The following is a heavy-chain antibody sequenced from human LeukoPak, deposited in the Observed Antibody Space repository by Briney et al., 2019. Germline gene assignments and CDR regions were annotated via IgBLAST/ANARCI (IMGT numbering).Heavy chain of an antibody. CDR2: IIPIFGTA. V-gene: IGHV1-69*05. Sequence: ASVKVSCKASGGTFSSYAISWVRQAPGQGLEWMGGIIPIFGTANYAQKFQGRVTITTDESTSTAYMELSSLRSEDTAVYYCARVRYFDWTYYYMDVWGKGTTVTVSS. CDR1: GGTFSSYA. D-gene: IGHD3-9*01. CDR3: ARVRYFDWTYYYMDV. J-gene: IGHJ6*03.